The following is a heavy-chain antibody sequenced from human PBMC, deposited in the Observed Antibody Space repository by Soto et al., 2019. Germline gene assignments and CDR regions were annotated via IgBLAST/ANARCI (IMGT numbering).Heavy chain of an antibody. V-gene: IGHV3-21*06. Sequence: EVQLVESGGGLVKPGGSLRLSCATSGFTFSSFDMDWVRQAPGKGLEWVSSIHRASTYIYYADSVRGRFTISSDNAKGSLDLQSNSLTVEDTAVYYCARRAVTTYHFVDSWGQGAVFTVSS. D-gene: IGHD4-17*01. J-gene: IGHJ4*02. CDR1: GFTFSSFD. CDR3: ARRAVTTYHFVDS. CDR2: IHRASTYI.